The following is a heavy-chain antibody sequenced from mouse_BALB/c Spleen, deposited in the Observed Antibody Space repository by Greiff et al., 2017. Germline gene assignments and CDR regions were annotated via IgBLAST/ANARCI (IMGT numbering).Heavy chain of an antibody. CDR1: GFSLSTSGMG. D-gene: IGHD1-2*01. CDR3: ARSQLLRQGFAY. J-gene: IGHJ3*01. Sequence: QVTLKESGPGILQPSQTLSLTCSFSGFSLSTSGMGVSWIRQPSGKGLEWLAHIYWDDDKRYNPSLKSRLTISKDTSRNQVFLKITSVDTADTATYYCARSQLLRQGFAYWGQGTLVTVSA. V-gene: IGHV8-12*01. CDR2: IYWDDDK.